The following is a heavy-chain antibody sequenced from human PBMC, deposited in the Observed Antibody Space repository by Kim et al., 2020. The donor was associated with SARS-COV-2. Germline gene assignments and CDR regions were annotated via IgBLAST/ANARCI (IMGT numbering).Heavy chain of an antibody. CDR2: IKQDGSEK. J-gene: IGHJ1*01. D-gene: IGHD6-13*01. Sequence: GGSLRLSCAASGFTFSSYWMSWVRQAPGKGLEWVANIKQDGSEKYYVDSVKGRFTISRDNAKNSLYLQMNSLRAEDTAVYYCARDQSSSSYDLHEYFQHWGQGTLVTVSS. CDR1: GFTFSSYW. V-gene: IGHV3-7*03. CDR3: ARDQSSSSYDLHEYFQH.